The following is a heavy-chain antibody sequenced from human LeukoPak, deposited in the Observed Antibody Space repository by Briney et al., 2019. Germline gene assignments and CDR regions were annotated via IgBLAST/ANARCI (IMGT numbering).Heavy chain of an antibody. D-gene: IGHD5-18*01. Sequence: GASVKVSCKASGDTFSSYAISWVRQAPGQGIEWVGGIIPIFGTANYAQKFQGRVTITADKSTSTAYMELSSLRSEDTAVYYCARGRGRYSSSFDYWGQGTLVTVSS. CDR1: GDTFSSYA. CDR3: ARGRGRYSSSFDY. V-gene: IGHV1-69*06. CDR2: IIPIFGTA. J-gene: IGHJ4*02.